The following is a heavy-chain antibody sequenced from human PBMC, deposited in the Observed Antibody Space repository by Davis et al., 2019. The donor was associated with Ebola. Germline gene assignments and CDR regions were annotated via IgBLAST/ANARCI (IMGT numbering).Heavy chain of an antibody. D-gene: IGHD1-26*01. CDR2: INPSGGST. Sequence: ASVKVSCKASGYTFTSYYMHWVRQAPGQGLEWMGIINPSGGSTSYAQKFQGRVTRTRDTSTSTVYMELSSLRSEDTAVYYCARDLGIFYGMDVWGQGTTVTVSS. CDR1: GYTFTSYY. V-gene: IGHV1-46*01. J-gene: IGHJ6*02. CDR3: ARDLGIFYGMDV.